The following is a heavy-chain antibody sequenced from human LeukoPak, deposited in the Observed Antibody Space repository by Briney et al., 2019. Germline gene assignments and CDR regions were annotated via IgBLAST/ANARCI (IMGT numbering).Heavy chain of an antibody. CDR2: IKQDGSEK. Sequence: GGSLRLSCAASGFTFSHYWMTWIRQAPGKGLEWVANIKQDGSEKYYVDSVKGRFTISRNNDKNSLYLQMNTLRVDHTPLYHCASAGYPYTPLYYWGQGTLVTVSS. CDR1: GFTFSHYW. V-gene: IGHV3-7*01. J-gene: IGHJ4*02. D-gene: IGHD2-15*01. CDR3: ASAGYPYTPLYY.